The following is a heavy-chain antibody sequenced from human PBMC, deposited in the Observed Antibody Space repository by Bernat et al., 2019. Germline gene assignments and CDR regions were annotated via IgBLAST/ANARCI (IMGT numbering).Heavy chain of an antibody. CDR2: ISSSSSYI. D-gene: IGHD3-3*01. Sequence: EVQLVESGGGLVKPGGSLRLSCAASGFTFSSYSMNWVRQAPGKGLEWVSYISSSSSYIYYADSVKGRFTISRDNAKNSLYLQMNSLRAEDTAVYYCARDYRFDDFWSGYRLFDYWGQGTLVTVSS. CDR3: ARDYRFDDFWSGYRLFDY. J-gene: IGHJ4*02. V-gene: IGHV3-21*05. CDR1: GFTFSSYS.